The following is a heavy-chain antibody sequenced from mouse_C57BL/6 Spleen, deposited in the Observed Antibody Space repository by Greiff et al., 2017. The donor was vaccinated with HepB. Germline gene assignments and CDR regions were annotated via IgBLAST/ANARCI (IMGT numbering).Heavy chain of an antibody. CDR2: IDPSDSYT. J-gene: IGHJ4*01. CDR1: GYTFTSYW. CDR3: ARGGYGYVYYAMDY. Sequence: QVQLKQPGAELVMPGASVKLSCKASGYTFTSYWMHWVKQRPGQGLEWIGEIDPSDSYTNYNQKFKGKSTVTVDKSSSTAYMQLSSLTSEDSAVYYCARGGYGYVYYAMDYWGQGTSVTVSS. D-gene: IGHD2-2*01. V-gene: IGHV1-69*01.